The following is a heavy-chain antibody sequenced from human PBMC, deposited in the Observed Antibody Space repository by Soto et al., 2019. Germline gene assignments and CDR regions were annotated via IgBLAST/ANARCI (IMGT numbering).Heavy chain of an antibody. Sequence: GESLKISCKGSGYSFTSYWIGWVRQMPGKGLEWMGIIYPGDSDTRYSPSFQGQVTISADKSISTAYLQWSSLKASDTAMYYCARHSYDFWSGYQNYYYYYMDVWGKGTTVTVSS. D-gene: IGHD3-3*01. CDR3: ARHSYDFWSGYQNYYYYYMDV. J-gene: IGHJ6*03. V-gene: IGHV5-51*01. CDR1: GYSFTSYW. CDR2: IYPGDSDT.